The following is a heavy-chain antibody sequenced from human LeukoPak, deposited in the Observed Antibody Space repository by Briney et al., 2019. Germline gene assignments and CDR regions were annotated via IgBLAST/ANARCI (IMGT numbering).Heavy chain of an antibody. CDR1: GFTFSNAW. V-gene: IGHV3-15*01. CDR3: TTATGDDYSNYGGPDY. J-gene: IGHJ4*02. CDR2: IKSKTDGGTT. Sequence: GGPLRLSCAAPGFTFSNAWMSWVRQAPGKGREWVGRIKSKTDGGTTDYAAPVKGRFTISREDSKNTLYLQMNSLKTEDTAVYYCTTATGDDYSNYGGPDYWGQGTLVTVSS. D-gene: IGHD4-11*01.